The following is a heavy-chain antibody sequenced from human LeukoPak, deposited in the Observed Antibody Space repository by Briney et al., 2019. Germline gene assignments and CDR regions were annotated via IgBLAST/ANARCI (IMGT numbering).Heavy chain of an antibody. V-gene: IGHV3-23*01. CDR3: AKDRPNYYGSNGHYYRRDGDY. Sequence: GGSLRLSCAASGFTFSSYAMSWVRQAPGKGLQWVSSITSSGDGTYYAGSVKGRFTISRDNSENMLYLQMNSLRVEDTAVYFCAKDRPNYYGSNGHYYRRDGDYWGQGTLVTVSS. CDR1: GFTFSSYA. D-gene: IGHD3-22*01. J-gene: IGHJ4*02. CDR2: ITSSGDGT.